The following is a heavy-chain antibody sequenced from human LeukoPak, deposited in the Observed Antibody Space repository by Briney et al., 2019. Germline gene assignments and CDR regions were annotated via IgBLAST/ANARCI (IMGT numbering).Heavy chain of an antibody. V-gene: IGHV3-23*01. Sequence: GGSLRLSCVGSGFTFSNYAMNWVRQAPGRGLEWVSIITAGADSIHYADSVKGRFTISRDNSKNTVFLQMNSLRAEDTAIYYCAKDSGLYVRDYWYYYMDVWGKGTTVTVSS. CDR1: GFTFSNYA. CDR3: AKDSGLYVRDYWYYYMDV. J-gene: IGHJ6*03. CDR2: ITAGADSI. D-gene: IGHD3-10*02.